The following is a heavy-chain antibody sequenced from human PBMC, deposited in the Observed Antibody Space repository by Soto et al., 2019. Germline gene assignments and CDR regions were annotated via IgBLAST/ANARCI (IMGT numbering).Heavy chain of an antibody. V-gene: IGHV3-74*01. Sequence: EVQLVESGGDLIQPGGALSLSCVGSGFSFSDDWMHWVRQAPGKGLVWVSRISGDGTRTNYADFVKGRFTISRDNAKNTLYLQMNSVRVEDTAVYYCARRLSGTGTFEHWGQGTLVTVSS. J-gene: IGHJ4*02. CDR2: ISGDGTRT. CDR3: ARRLSGTGTFEH. CDR1: GFSFSDDW. D-gene: IGHD3-9*01.